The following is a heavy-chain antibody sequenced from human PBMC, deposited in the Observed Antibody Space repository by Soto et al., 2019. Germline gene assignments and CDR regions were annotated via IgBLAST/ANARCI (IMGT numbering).Heavy chain of an antibody. CDR3: AICHLELFRFDY. CDR2: ISLYNGNT. V-gene: IGHV1-18*04. J-gene: IGHJ4*02. Sequence: ASVKGSCKAYDFSFNSHGISWVRQAPGQGLEWMGWISLYNGNTNYAQQFQGRVTMTTDKSSSTAYMELRSLRSDDTAMYFCAICHLELFRFDYWGQGTLVTVSS. D-gene: IGHD3-10*01. CDR1: DFSFNSHG.